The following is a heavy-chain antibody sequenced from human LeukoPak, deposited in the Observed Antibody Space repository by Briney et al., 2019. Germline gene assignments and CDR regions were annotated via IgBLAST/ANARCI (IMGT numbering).Heavy chain of an antibody. V-gene: IGHV3-33*01. CDR2: IWYDGSNK. J-gene: IGHJ4*02. CDR3: ARDKSSSTNLFDY. Sequence: GGSLRLSCAASGFTFSNYGMHWVRQAPGKGLEWVAVIWYDGSNKYYADSVKGRFTISRDNSMNTLYLQMNSLRAEDTAVYYCARDKSSSTNLFDYWGQGTLVTVSS. D-gene: IGHD2-2*01. CDR1: GFTFSNYG.